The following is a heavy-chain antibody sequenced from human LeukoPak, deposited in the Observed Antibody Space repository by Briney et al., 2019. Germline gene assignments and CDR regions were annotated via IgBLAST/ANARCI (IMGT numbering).Heavy chain of an antibody. CDR1: GFTFGTYS. CDR3: ARDRANYGDCDY. J-gene: IGHJ4*02. Sequence: PGGSLRLSCAASGFTFGTYSMNWVRQAPGKGLEWVSYISSRSSTIYYADSVKGRFTISRDNAKNSLYLRMNSLRDEDTAVYYCARDRANYGDCDYWGQGTLVTVSS. V-gene: IGHV3-48*02. D-gene: IGHD4-17*01. CDR2: ISSRSSTI.